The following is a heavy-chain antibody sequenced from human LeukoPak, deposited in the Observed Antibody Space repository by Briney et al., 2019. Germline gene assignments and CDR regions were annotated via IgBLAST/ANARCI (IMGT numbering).Heavy chain of an antibody. V-gene: IGHV4-39*07. CDR1: GGSISSSSYY. D-gene: IGHD3-10*01. CDR3: ARAYTVRLNNWFDP. CDR2: IYYSGST. Sequence: SETLSLTCTVSGGSISSSSYYWGWIRQPPGKGLEWIGSIYYSGSTYYNPSLKSRVTISVDTSKNQFSLKLSSVTAADTAVYYCARAYTVRLNNWFDPWGQGTLVTVSS. J-gene: IGHJ5*02.